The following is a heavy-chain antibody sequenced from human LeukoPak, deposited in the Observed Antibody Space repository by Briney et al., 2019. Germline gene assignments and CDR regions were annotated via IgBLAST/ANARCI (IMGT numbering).Heavy chain of an antibody. CDR2: ISPSSSYI. J-gene: IGHJ4*02. V-gene: IGHV3-21*01. CDR1: GFIFSTYS. CDR3: ARGGYGAHMG. Sequence: GGSLRLSCAASGFIFSTYSMNWVRQAPGKGLEWVSSISPSSSYIYYGDSVKGRFTISRDNAKNTVSLQMSSLRAEDTALYYCARGGYGAHMGWGQGTLVTVSS. D-gene: IGHD4-17*01.